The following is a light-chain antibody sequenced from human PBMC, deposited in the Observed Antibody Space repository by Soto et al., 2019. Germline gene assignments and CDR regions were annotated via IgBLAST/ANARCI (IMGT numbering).Light chain of an antibody. CDR2: DAS. CDR1: QSVSSN. Sequence: EIVLTQSPATLSLSPGERATLSCRASQSVSSNLAWYQQKPGQAPRLLIYDASNRATGIPARFSGSGSGTDFTLTISSLEHEDFAVYYCQQRSNWPHTFGQGTKLEIK. CDR3: QQRSNWPHT. V-gene: IGKV3-11*01. J-gene: IGKJ2*01.